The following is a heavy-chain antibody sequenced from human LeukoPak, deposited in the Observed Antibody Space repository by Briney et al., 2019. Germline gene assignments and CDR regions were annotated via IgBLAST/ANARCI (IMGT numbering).Heavy chain of an antibody. CDR1: GGSISSGSYY. CDR2: IYTSGST. D-gene: IGHD2-2*01. CDR3: ARDSIQLLDDAFDI. V-gene: IGHV4-61*02. Sequence: PSETLSLTCTVSGGSISSGSYYWSWIRQPAGKGLEWIGRIYTSGSTNYNPSLKSRVTISVDTSKNQFSLKLSSVTAADTAVYYCARDSIQLLDDAFDIWGQGTMVTVSS. J-gene: IGHJ3*02.